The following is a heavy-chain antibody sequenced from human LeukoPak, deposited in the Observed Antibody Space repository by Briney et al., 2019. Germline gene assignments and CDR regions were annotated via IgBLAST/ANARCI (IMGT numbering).Heavy chain of an antibody. CDR3: ARDTGYYFGSGNYLYYFDY. V-gene: IGHV4-4*07. D-gene: IGHD3-10*01. CDR2: MYTCGST. J-gene: IGHJ4*02. CDR1: GGSISSYY. Sequence: PSETLSLTCTVFGGSISSYYWSWIRQPAGKGLEWIGRMYTCGSTNYNPSLKSRVTMSVDTSQDQFSPKLSAVTAADTAVYYCARDTGYYFGSGNYLYYFDYWGQGTLVTVSS.